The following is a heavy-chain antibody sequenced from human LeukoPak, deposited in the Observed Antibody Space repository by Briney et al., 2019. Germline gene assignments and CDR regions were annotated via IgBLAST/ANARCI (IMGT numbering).Heavy chain of an antibody. D-gene: IGHD2-2*01. CDR2: MNPNSGNT. V-gene: IGHV1-8*01. Sequence: GASVKVSCKASGYTFTSYDVNWVRQATGQGLEWMGWMNPNSGNTGYAQKFQGRVTMTRNTSISTAYMELSSLRSEDTAVYYCARSYKGYCSGTSCYGPYYYGMDVWGQGTTVTVSS. CDR3: ARSYKGYCSGTSCYGPYYYGMDV. J-gene: IGHJ6*02. CDR1: GYTFTSYD.